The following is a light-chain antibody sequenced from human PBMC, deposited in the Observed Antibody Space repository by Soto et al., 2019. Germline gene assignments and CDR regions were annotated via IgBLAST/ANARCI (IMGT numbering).Light chain of an antibody. CDR1: QSVNNKC. CDR3: QQYSSSMWT. J-gene: IGKJ1*01. Sequence: EIVLAQSPGTLSLSPGERATLSCRASQSVNNKCFGWYQQKPGQAPRLVIYATSSRAAGIPERFSGSGSGTDFTLTITRVEPEDFAVYYCQQYSSSMWTFGQGTKVDIK. V-gene: IGKV3-20*01. CDR2: ATS.